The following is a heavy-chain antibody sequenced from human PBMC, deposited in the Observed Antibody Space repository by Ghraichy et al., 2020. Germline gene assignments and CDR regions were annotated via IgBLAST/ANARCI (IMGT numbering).Heavy chain of an antibody. D-gene: IGHD2-2*01. CDR2: IYYSGST. Sequence: SETLSLTCTVSGGSISSYYWSWIRQPPGKGLERIGYIYYSGSTNYNPSLKSRVTISVDTSKNQFSLKLSSVTAADTAVYYCARDLGSTRYNWFDPWGQGTLVTVSS. V-gene: IGHV4-59*01. J-gene: IGHJ5*02. CDR3: ARDLGSTRYNWFDP. CDR1: GGSISSYY.